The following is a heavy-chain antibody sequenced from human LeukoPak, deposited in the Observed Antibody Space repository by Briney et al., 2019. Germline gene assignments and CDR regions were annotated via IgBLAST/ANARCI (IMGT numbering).Heavy chain of an antibody. J-gene: IGHJ4*02. Sequence: GGSLRLSCAASGLTFSRYAVSWVRQAPGKGLEGVSGISGSGGSAYYADSVKGRFTITRDNVKNMLYLQMNNLRAEDTAVYYCAAKRRGGGYSGYDSDYWGQGTLVTVSS. CDR2: ISGSGGSA. V-gene: IGHV3-23*01. CDR1: GLTFSRYA. CDR3: AAKRRGGGYSGYDSDY. D-gene: IGHD5-12*01.